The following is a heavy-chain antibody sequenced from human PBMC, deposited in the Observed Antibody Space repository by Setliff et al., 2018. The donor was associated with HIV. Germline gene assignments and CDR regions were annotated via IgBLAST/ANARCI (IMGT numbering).Heavy chain of an antibody. D-gene: IGHD2-2*01. V-gene: IGHV4-39*07. CDR1: GGSISSSSYY. CDR2: IYYSGST. Sequence: SETLSLTCTVSGGSISSSSYYWGWIRQPPGKGLEWIGSIYYSGSTNYNPSLRSRVTISVDTSKNQFSLKLISVTAADTAGYYCATRYCSSTSCYAYDAFDIWGQGTMVTVSS. CDR3: ATRYCSSTSCYAYDAFDI. J-gene: IGHJ3*02.